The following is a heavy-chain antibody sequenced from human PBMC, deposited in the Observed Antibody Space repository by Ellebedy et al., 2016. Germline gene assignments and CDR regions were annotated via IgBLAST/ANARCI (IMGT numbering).Heavy chain of an antibody. V-gene: IGHV3-11*01. CDR2: IRNSGNIK. J-gene: IGHJ5*02. D-gene: IGHD3/OR15-3a*01. CDR3: SRDDYYKSGDWLRP. CDR1: EFTFIASD. Sequence: GGSLRLXXAASEFTFIASDMTWFRQAPGKGLEWVATIRNSGNIKHYADSVRGRFTISRDNAKSILHLQMDSLRAEDTAVYFCSRDDYYKSGDWLRPWGQGTLVTVSS.